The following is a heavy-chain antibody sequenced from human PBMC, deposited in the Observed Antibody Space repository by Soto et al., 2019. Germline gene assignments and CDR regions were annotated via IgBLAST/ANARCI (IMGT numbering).Heavy chain of an antibody. CDR2: SNYGGPT. CDR1: GCAINSTVYY. CDR3: ARHGAYSTSVYYYYGMDV. D-gene: IGHD6-13*01. Sequence: XETLSLTCTVSGCAINSTVYYWGWIRQPPGKGLEWIGSSNYGGPTYYSPSLQSRVTISLDTAKNHFSLNLRSVTAADTAVYYCARHGAYSTSVYYYYGMDVWGQGTTVTVS. V-gene: IGHV4-39*01. J-gene: IGHJ6*01.